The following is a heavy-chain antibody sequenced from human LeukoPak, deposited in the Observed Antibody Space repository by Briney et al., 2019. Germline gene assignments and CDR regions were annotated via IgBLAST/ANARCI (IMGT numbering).Heavy chain of an antibody. Sequence: GRSLRLSCAASGCTFSSYAMHWVRQAPGKGLEWVAVISYVGSNKYYADSVKGRFTISRDNSKNTLYLQMNSLRAEDTAVYYCARDGKISDYVNFDYWAQEALGTVSS. D-gene: IGHD3-16*01. CDR1: GCTFSSYA. CDR3: ARDGKISDYVNFDY. V-gene: IGHV3-30*04. CDR2: ISYVGSNK. J-gene: IGHJ4*02.